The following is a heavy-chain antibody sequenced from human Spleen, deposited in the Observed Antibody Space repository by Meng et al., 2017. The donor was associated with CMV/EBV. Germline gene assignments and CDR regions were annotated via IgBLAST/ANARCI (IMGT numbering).Heavy chain of an antibody. V-gene: IGHV4-34*01. D-gene: IGHD2-21*02. CDR1: GGSFSGYY. CDR3: ARRGDYDLLTAPGVDP. J-gene: IGHJ5*02. Sequence: QVQLQQWGAGLLKPSETLSLTCGVYGGSFSGYYWGWIRQPPGKGLEWIGEINHGGSTNYNPSLKSRVTISADMSKKQFSLNMTSVTAADTAVYFCARRGDYDLLTAPGVDPWGQGTLVTVSS. CDR2: INHGGST.